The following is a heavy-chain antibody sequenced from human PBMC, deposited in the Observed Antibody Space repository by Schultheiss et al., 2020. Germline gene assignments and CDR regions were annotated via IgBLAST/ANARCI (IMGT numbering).Heavy chain of an antibody. CDR1: GGSISSSSYY. Sequence: SQTLSLTCTVSGGSISSSSYYWGWIRQPPGKGLEWIGSIYYSGSTNYNPSLKSRVTISVDTSKNQFSLKLSSVTAADTAVYYCASIGNGLDYYYGMDVWGQGTTVTVSS. CDR3: ASIGNGLDYYYGMDV. J-gene: IGHJ6*02. D-gene: IGHD1-1*01. CDR2: IYYSGST. V-gene: IGHV4-39*07.